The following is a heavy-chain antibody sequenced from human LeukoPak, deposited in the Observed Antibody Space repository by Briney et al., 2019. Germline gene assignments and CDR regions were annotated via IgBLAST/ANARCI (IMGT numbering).Heavy chain of an antibody. Sequence: PSETLSLTCTVSGGSISSYYWSWIRQPPGKGLEWIGYIYYSGSTNYNPSLKSRVTISVDTSKNQFFLKLSSVTAADTAVYYCARQQGREQLAAFDIWGQGTVVTVSS. CDR1: GGSISSYY. J-gene: IGHJ3*02. V-gene: IGHV4-59*08. D-gene: IGHD6-13*01. CDR3: ARQQGREQLAAFDI. CDR2: IYYSGST.